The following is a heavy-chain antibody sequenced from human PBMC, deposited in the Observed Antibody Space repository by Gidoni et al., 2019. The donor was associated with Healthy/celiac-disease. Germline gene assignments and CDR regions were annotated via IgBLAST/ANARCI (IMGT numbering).Heavy chain of an antibody. V-gene: IGHV4-39*01. D-gene: IGHD3-3*01. CDR3: ASDYDFWSGYYSPYYFDY. CDR1: GGSISSSSYY. Sequence: QLQLQESGSGLVKPSETLSLTCTVSGGSISSSSYYWGWIRQPPGKGLEWIGSIYYSGSTYYNPSLKSRVTISVDTSKNQFSLKLSSVTAADTAVYYCASDYDFWSGYYSPYYFDYWGQGTLVTVSS. CDR2: IYYSGST. J-gene: IGHJ4*02.